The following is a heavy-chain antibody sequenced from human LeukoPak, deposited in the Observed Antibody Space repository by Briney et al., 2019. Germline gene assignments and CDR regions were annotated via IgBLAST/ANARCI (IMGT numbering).Heavy chain of an antibody. CDR2: IYYSGST. V-gene: IGHV4-59*01. CDR1: GGSISSYY. CDR3: AVVGATTGDY. J-gene: IGHJ4*02. Sequence: ASQTLSLTCTVSGGSISSYYWSWIRQPPGKGLEWIGYIYYSGSTNYNPSLKSRVTISVDTSKNQFSLKLSSVTAADTAVYYCAVVGATTGDYWGQGTLVTVPS. D-gene: IGHD1-26*01.